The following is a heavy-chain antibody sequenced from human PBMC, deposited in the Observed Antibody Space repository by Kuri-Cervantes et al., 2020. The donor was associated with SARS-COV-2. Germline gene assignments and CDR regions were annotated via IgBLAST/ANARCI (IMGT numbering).Heavy chain of an antibody. V-gene: IGHV5-51*01. D-gene: IGHD3-9*01. CDR3: ARQIPLYYDILTGYYNYFDY. CDR2: IYPGDSDT. Sequence: GESLKISCKGSGYSFTSYWIGWVRQMPGKGLEWMGIIYPGDSDTRYSPSFQGQVTISADRSISTAYLQWSSLKASDTAMYYCARQIPLYYDILTGYYNYFDYWGQGTLVTVSS. CDR1: GYSFTSYW. J-gene: IGHJ4*02.